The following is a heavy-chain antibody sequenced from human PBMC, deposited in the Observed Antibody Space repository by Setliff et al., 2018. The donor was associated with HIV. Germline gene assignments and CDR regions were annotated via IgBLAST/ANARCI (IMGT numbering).Heavy chain of an antibody. D-gene: IGHD3-22*01. CDR2: TYYRSKWYN. Sequence: SQTLSLTCAISGDSVSSNSAAWNWIRQSPSRGLEWLGRTYYRSKWYNDYAVSVKSRITINPDTSKNQFSLQLNSVTPEDTAIYFCARSFPYYYESSGLYAMDVWGQGTTVTVSS. V-gene: IGHV6-1*01. CDR3: ARSFPYYYESSGLYAMDV. J-gene: IGHJ6*02. CDR1: GDSVSSNSAA.